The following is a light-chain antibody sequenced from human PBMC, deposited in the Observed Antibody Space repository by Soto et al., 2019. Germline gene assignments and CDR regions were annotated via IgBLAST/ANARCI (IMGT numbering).Light chain of an antibody. CDR2: KNS. CDR3: AAWDDSLSGLV. V-gene: IGLV1-47*01. CDR1: SSNIGSNF. J-gene: IGLJ2*01. Sequence: QSALTQLPSASGAPGQRVTISCSGSSSNIGSNFVYWYQQLPGTAPKLLIYKNSQRPSGVPDRFSGSKSGTSASLAISGLRSEDEADYSCAAWDDSLSGLVFGGGTQLTV.